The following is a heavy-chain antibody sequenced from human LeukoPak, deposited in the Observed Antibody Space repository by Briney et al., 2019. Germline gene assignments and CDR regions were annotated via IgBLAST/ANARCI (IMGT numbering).Heavy chain of an antibody. Sequence: GGSLRLSCAASGFTFSSYAMSWVRQAPGKGLEWVSYITNGGSTIHHADSVKGRFTISRDNAEKTLYLQMNSLRAEDTAVYYCARSIGLTGGGVDVWGQGTTVTDSS. J-gene: IGHJ6*02. CDR1: GFTFSSYA. D-gene: IGHD3-9*01. V-gene: IGHV3-48*04. CDR3: ARSIGLTGGGVDV. CDR2: ITNGGSTI.